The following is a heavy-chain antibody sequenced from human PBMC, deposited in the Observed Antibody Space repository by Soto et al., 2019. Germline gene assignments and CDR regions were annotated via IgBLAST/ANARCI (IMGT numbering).Heavy chain of an antibody. J-gene: IGHJ4*02. CDR2: ISWDGGST. V-gene: IGHV3-43*01. CDR3: AKDIVEGYYYDSSGHGFDY. Sequence: GGSLRLSCAASGGTFDDYTMHWVRQAPGKGLEWVSLISWDGGSTYYADSVKGRFTISRDNSKNSLYVQMNSLRTEDTALYYCAKDIVEGYYYDSSGHGFDYWGQGTLVTVSS. CDR1: GGTFDDYT. D-gene: IGHD3-22*01.